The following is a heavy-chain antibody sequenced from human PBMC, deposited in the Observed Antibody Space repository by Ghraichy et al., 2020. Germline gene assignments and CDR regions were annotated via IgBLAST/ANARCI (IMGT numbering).Heavy chain of an antibody. V-gene: IGHV4-39*01. J-gene: IGHJ6*02. CDR3: ARQAPYSPPVYGMDV. CDR1: GGSILSDTYF. Sequence: SQNLSLTCTVSGGSILSDTYFWGWLRQPPGKGLEWIGCIFVGGSTHYKPSLKSRVTISADTSKNQVSLKVSSMTAADTAVYYCARQAPYSPPVYGMDVWGQGTPVTVSS. D-gene: IGHD5-18*01. CDR2: IFVGGST.